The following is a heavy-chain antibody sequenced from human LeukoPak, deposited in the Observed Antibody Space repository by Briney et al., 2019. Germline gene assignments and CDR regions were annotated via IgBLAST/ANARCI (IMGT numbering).Heavy chain of an antibody. Sequence: GGSLRLSCAASGFTFDDYGMSWVRQAPGKGLEWVSGINWSGGSTGYADSVKGRFTISRGNAKNSLYLQMNSLRAEDTALYYCARDLIAAAGFDYWGQGTLVTVSS. CDR3: ARDLIAAAGFDY. CDR1: GFTFDDYG. CDR2: INWSGGST. D-gene: IGHD6-13*01. V-gene: IGHV3-20*04. J-gene: IGHJ4*02.